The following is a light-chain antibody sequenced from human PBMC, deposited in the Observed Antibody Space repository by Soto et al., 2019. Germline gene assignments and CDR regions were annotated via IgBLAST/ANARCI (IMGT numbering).Light chain of an antibody. CDR3: LQDHNYPLT. V-gene: IGKV1-6*01. Sequence: AIQMTQSPSSLSASVGDRVTITCRASQGIRNDLAWYQQKPGKAPKFLIYAASSFQSGVPSRFSGSGSGTDFTLTISSLQSEDVATYYCLQDHNYPLTFGQGTKLEIK. CDR2: AAS. J-gene: IGKJ2*01. CDR1: QGIRND.